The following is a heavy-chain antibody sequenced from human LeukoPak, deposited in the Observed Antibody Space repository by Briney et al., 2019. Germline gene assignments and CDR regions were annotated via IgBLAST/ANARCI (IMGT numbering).Heavy chain of an antibody. J-gene: IGHJ4*02. D-gene: IGHD6-6*01. CDR3: ARAPRSIAARPNFDY. CDR2: ISAYNDNT. CDR1: GYTSTSYG. V-gene: IGHV1-18*01. Sequence: GASVKVSCKASGYTSTSYGISWVRQAPGQGLEWMGWISAYNDNTNYAQKLQGRVTMTTDTSTSTAYMELRSLRSDDTAVYYCARAPRSIAARPNFDYWGQGTLVTVSS.